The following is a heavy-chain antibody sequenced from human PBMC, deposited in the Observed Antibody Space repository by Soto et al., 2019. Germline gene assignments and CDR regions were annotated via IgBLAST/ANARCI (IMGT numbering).Heavy chain of an antibody. D-gene: IGHD4-17*01. CDR1: GYTFTNYG. Sequence: GASVKVSCKTSGYTFTNYGISWVRQAPGQRLEWMGWINAGNGNTKYSQKFQGRVTITRDTSASTAYMELSSLRSEDTAVYYCASESYGGEFDYWGQGTLVTVSS. V-gene: IGHV1-3*01. CDR3: ASESYGGEFDY. CDR2: INAGNGNT. J-gene: IGHJ4*02.